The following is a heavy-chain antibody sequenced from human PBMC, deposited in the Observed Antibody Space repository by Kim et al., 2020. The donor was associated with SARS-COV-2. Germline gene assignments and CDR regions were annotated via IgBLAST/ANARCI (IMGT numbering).Heavy chain of an antibody. CDR2: IYYSATT. J-gene: IGHJ4*02. CDR3: ARHIQWSGWVIFDY. CDR1: SGSISSNNYY. Sequence: SETLSLTCTVSSGSISSNNYYWGWIRQPKGLGWVWIGCIYYSATTYPNPSLQSRITISVDTSKNQFSLYLNSVTAADTAVYYCARHIQWSGWVIFDYWGQGTLVTVSS. D-gene: IGHD5-12*01. V-gene: IGHV4-39*01.